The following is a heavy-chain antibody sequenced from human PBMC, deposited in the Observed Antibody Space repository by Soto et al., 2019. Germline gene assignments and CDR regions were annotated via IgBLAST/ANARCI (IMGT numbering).Heavy chain of an antibody. V-gene: IGHV4-59*01. Sequence: QVQLQESGPGLVKPFETLSLTCTVSGGSISSYYWSWIRQPPGKGLEWIGDIYYSGGTNYNPSLKSRVTISVDTSKNQFSLKLSSVTAADTAVYYCARRYGTTFDYWGQGTLVTVSS. D-gene: IGHD1-7*01. CDR2: IYYSGGT. J-gene: IGHJ4*02. CDR1: GGSISSYY. CDR3: ARRYGTTFDY.